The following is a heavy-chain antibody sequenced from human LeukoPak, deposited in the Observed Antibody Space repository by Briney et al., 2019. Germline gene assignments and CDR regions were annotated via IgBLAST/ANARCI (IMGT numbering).Heavy chain of an antibody. CDR1: GYTFTSYG. CDR3: ARSIFGTTGTRHLLLNWFDP. V-gene: IGHV1-18*01. D-gene: IGHD1-1*01. CDR2: ISAYNGNT. Sequence: ASVKVSCKASGYTFTSYGICWVRQAPGQGLEWMGWISAYNGNTNYAQKLQGRVTMTTDTSTSTAYMELRSLRSDDTAVYYCARSIFGTTGTRHLLLNWFDPWGQGTLVTVSS. J-gene: IGHJ5*02.